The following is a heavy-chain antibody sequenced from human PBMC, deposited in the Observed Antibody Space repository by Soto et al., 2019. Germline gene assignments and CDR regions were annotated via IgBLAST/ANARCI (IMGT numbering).Heavy chain of an antibody. CDR1: GYTFTSYG. V-gene: IGHV1-18*01. Sequence: QVQLVQSGAEVKKPGASVKVSCKASGYTFTSYGISWVRQAPGQGLEWMGWISAYNGNTNYAQKLQGRVTMTTDTSTSTAYMELRSLRSDDTAVYYCARDRIVGDDIVEVVATPGAFDIWGQGTMVTVSS. J-gene: IGHJ3*02. CDR3: ARDRIVGDDIVEVVATPGAFDI. CDR2: ISAYNGNT. D-gene: IGHD2-15*01.